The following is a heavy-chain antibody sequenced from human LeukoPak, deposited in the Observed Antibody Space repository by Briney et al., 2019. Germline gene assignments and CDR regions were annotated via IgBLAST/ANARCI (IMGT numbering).Heavy chain of an antibody. J-gene: IGHJ5*02. CDR2: INTNTGNP. CDR1: GYIFRTYA. CDR3: ARDHGSYGYSAPPYWFDP. Sequence: GASVKVSCKASGYIFRTYAMIWVRQAPGQGLEWMGWINTNTGNPTYAQGFTGRFVFSLDTSVSTAYLQISNLKPEDTAVYYCARDHGSYGYSAPPYWFDPWGQGTLVTVSS. V-gene: IGHV7-4-1*02. D-gene: IGHD5-18*01.